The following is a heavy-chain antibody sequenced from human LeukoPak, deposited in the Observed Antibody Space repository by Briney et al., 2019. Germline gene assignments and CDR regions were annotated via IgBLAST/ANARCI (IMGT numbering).Heavy chain of an antibody. V-gene: IGHV3-30*18. Sequence: GGSLRLSCAASGFTFSSYGMHWVRQAPGKGLEWVAVISYDGSNKYYADSVKGRFTISRDNSENTLYLQMNSLRAEDTAVYYCAKEPQYWGQGTLVTVSS. CDR2: ISYDGSNK. J-gene: IGHJ4*02. CDR1: GFTFSSYG. CDR3: AKEPQY.